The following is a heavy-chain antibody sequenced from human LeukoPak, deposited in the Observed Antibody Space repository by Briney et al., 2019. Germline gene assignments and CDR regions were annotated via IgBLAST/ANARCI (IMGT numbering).Heavy chain of an antibody. CDR2: IKQDGSQK. V-gene: IGHV3-7*03. J-gene: IGHJ3*01. CDR1: GFTSSSYW. Sequence: GGSLRLSCAASGFTSSSYWMSWVRQAPGKGLEWVANIKQDGSQKYYVDSVKGRFTISRDNSKNTVSLLMNRLRIEDTAVYFCTRHGDLGDSFDLWGQGAMVTVSS. D-gene: IGHD5-24*01. CDR3: TRHGDLGDSFDL.